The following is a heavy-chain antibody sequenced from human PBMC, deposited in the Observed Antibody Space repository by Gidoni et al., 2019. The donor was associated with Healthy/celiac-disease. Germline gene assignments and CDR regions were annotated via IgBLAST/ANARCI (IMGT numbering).Heavy chain of an antibody. CDR3: ARPRIAVAGPYAFDI. J-gene: IGHJ3*02. Sequence: QLQLQESGPGLVKPSETLSLTCTVSGVSISSSSYYWGWIRQPPGQGLEWIGSIYYSGSTYYTPSLKSRVTISVDTSKNQFSLKLSSVTAADTAVYYCARPRIAVAGPYAFDIWGQGTMVTVSS. D-gene: IGHD6-19*01. CDR1: GVSISSSSYY. V-gene: IGHV4-39*01. CDR2: IYYSGST.